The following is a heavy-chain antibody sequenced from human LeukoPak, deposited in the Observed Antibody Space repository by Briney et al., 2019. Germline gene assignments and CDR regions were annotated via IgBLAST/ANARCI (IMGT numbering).Heavy chain of an antibody. CDR3: TLIQGWGSGSYYRDF. D-gene: IGHD3-10*01. V-gene: IGHV3-15*01. CDR2: VKSKSAGETT. Sequence: GGSLRLSCAASGLSISNDWMSWVRQAPGKGLEWVARVKSKSAGETTDYAAPVKGRFTISRDDSKNTLYLQMNSLKTEETAVYYCTLIQGWGSGSYYRDFWGQGTLVTVSS. CDR1: GLSISNDW. J-gene: IGHJ4*02.